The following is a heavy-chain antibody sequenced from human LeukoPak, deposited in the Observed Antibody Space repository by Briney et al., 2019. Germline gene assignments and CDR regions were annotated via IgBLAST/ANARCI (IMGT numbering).Heavy chain of an antibody. V-gene: IGHV3-30*02. J-gene: IGHJ4*02. D-gene: IGHD5/OR15-5a*01. Sequence: SGGSLRLSCAASEFTFSGYGMHWVRQAPGKGLEWVAFIQYDGSNKYYADSVKGRFTISRDNSKNTLYLQMNSLRTEDTAVYYCAKFPPVSITLSTTDYWGQGTLVTVSS. CDR3: AKFPPVSITLSTTDY. CDR2: IQYDGSNK. CDR1: EFTFSGYG.